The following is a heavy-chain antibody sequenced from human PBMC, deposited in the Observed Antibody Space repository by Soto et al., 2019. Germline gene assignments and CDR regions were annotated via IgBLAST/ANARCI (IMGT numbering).Heavy chain of an antibody. J-gene: IGHJ4*02. Sequence: EVQLVESGGGLVKPGGSLRHSCAASGFTFSNYNMNWVRQAPGKGLEGVSSISPRSSFIYYADAVKGRFNISRDSTKESMYLQMNSLKADDTAVYSCAGDRSSSDSFPHIDYWGQATLVNVST. CDR2: ISPRSSFI. D-gene: IGHD6-13*01. CDR1: GFTFSNYN. V-gene: IGHV3-21*01. CDR3: AGDRSSSDSFPHIDY.